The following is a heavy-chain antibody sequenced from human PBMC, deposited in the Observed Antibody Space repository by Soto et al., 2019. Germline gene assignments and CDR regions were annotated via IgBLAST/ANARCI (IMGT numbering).Heavy chain of an antibody. CDR2: MNPNGGNT. Sequence: GASVKVSCKASGYTFTSYDINWVGQATLQVLEWMVWMNPNGGNTGYAQKFQGRVNMNRNTSIRTAYMELSSLRSEDTAVYYCATRAHTAMVPDDYYYYYGMEAWGQGTTVTLSS. CDR1: GYTFTSYD. J-gene: IGHJ6*01. D-gene: IGHD5-18*01. V-gene: IGHV1-8*01. CDR3: ATRAHTAMVPDDYYYYYGMEA.